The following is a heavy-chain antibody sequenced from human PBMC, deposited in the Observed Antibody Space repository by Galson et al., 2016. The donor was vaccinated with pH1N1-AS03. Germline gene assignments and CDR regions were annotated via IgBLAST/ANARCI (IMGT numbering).Heavy chain of an antibody. CDR3: ARDQGSVRTTRAFDI. Sequence: SVKVSCKASGYTFSGYGISWVRQAPGQGLEWMGWITAYNGNSNYAQKLQGRLTMTTDTSTSTAYTELRSLRSDDTAVYYCARDQGSVRTTRAFDIWGQGTMVTVSS. CDR2: ITAYNGNS. D-gene: IGHD2/OR15-2a*01. V-gene: IGHV1-18*04. J-gene: IGHJ3*02. CDR1: GYTFSGYG.